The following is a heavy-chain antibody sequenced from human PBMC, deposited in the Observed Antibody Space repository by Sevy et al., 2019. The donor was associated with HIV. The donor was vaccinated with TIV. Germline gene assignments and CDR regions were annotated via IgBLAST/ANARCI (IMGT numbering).Heavy chain of an antibody. CDR3: AQEDDAFDV. J-gene: IGHJ3*01. V-gene: IGHV3-30*18. CDR1: GFTFDMYA. CDR2: LWSHGRRE. Sequence: GWSLRLSCAASGFTFDMYAMHWVRQSPGKGLECVAGLWSHGRREYYADFAKGRFTVSRDNSKNTVYLHMDSPRTDDTAVYCCAQEDDAFDVWGQGTLVTVSS.